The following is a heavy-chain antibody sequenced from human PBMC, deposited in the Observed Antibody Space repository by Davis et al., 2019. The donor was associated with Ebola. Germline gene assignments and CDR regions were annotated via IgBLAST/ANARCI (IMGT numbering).Heavy chain of an antibody. V-gene: IGHV1-18*04. Sequence: ASVKVSCKASGYTFTSYYMHWVRQAPGQGLEWMGWISAYNGNTNYAQKLQGRVTMTTDTSTSTAYMELRSLRSDDTAVYYCAKSGLSFGVVKYHYGMDVWGKGTTVTVSS. CDR3: AKSGLSFGVVKYHYGMDV. CDR1: GYTFTSYY. D-gene: IGHD3-3*01. J-gene: IGHJ6*04. CDR2: ISAYNGNT.